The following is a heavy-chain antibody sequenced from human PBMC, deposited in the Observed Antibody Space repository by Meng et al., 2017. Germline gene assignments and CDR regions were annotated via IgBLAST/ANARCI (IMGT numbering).Heavy chain of an antibody. J-gene: IGHJ5*02. CDR3: ARRRGGSSDWFDP. CDR2: INHSGST. D-gene: IGHD6-6*01. CDR1: GGSFSGYY. V-gene: IGHV4-34*01. Sequence: VQLQQWGAGLFEPSGTLSLTSAGSGGSFSGYYWSWIRQPPGKGLEWIGEINHSGSTNYNPSLKSRVTISVDTSKNQFSLKLSSVTAADTAVYYCARRRGGSSDWFDPWGQGTLVTVSS.